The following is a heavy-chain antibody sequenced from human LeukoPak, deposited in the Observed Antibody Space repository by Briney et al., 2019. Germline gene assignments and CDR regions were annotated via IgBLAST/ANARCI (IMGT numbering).Heavy chain of an antibody. CDR1: GFTFSSYG. CDR2: VNRDGSET. J-gene: IGHJ4*02. Sequence: GGSLRLSCAASGFTFSSYGMHWVRQVPGRGPEWVANVNRDGSETYYLDPVKGRFTISKDNAKNSLYLQMNSLRAEDTAVYYCAKDGGLWVSAHWGDSWGRGTLVTVSS. CDR3: AKDGGLWVSAHWGDS. D-gene: IGHD7-27*01. V-gene: IGHV3-7*03.